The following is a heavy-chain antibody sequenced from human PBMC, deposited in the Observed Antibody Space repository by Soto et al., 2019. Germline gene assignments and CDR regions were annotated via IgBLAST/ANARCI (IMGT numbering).Heavy chain of an antibody. CDR1: GFTFDDYA. D-gene: IGHD6-13*01. V-gene: IGHV3-9*01. CDR3: VKDESINWYSGHFRH. J-gene: IGHJ1*01. CDR2: INWNSGSI. Sequence: GGSLRLSCAASGFTFDDYAMHWFRQVPGKGLEWVSGINWNSGSIGYGDSVKGRFAISRDNAKNSLHLQMNSLSAEDTAFYYCVKDESINWYSGHFRHWGQGTLVTVSS.